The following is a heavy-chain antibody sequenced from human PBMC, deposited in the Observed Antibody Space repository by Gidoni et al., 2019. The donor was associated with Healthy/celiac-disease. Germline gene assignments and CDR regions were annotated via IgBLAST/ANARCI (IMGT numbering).Heavy chain of an antibody. CDR3: ARCRLILGAPLYGMDV. V-gene: IGHV4-34*01. CDR1: GGSFSGYY. J-gene: IGHJ6*02. Sequence: QVQLQQWGAGLLKPSETLYLTCAVYGGSFSGYYWSWIRQPPGKGREWIGEINHSGSTNYNPSLKRRVTISVDTSKNQFSLKLSSVTAADTAVYYCARCRLILGAPLYGMDVWGQGTTVTVSS. D-gene: IGHD2-21*01. CDR2: INHSGST.